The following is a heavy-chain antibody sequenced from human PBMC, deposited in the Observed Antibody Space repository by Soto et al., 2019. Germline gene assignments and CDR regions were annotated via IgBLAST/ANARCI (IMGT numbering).Heavy chain of an antibody. Sequence: QVQLQESGPGLVKPSQTLSLTCTVSGGSISSGGYYWSWIRQHPGKGLEWIGYIYYSGSTYYNPSLKSRVTLSVDTSKNQFSLKLSSVTAAVTAVYYCARVTELLWFGELTRGGFDYWGQGTLVTVSS. CDR2: IYYSGST. CDR3: ARVTELLWFGELTRGGFDY. V-gene: IGHV4-31*03. D-gene: IGHD3-10*01. J-gene: IGHJ4*02. CDR1: GGSISSGGYY.